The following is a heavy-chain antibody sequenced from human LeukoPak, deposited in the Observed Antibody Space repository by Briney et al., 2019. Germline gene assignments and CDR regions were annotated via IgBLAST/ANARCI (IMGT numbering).Heavy chain of an antibody. CDR1: GAAISSSSYY. CDR3: GKHQTMYYGIDV. CDR2: IFYSGST. V-gene: IGHV4-39*01. Sequence: PSETLSLTWTVSGAAISSSSYYWGWIRQPPGKGLEWIGSIFYSGSTYSTPSLNSRATMSVDTSQNQFSLKLIAVTAADTAMYYCGKHQTMYYGIDVWGQGTAVTVSS. J-gene: IGHJ6*02. D-gene: IGHD4/OR15-4a*01.